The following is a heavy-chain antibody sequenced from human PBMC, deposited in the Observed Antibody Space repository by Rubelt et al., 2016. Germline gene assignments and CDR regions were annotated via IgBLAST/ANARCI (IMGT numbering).Heavy chain of an antibody. D-gene: IGHD3-22*01. CDR1: GGSFSGYY. J-gene: IGHJ4*02. Sequence: QVQLQQWGAGLLKPSETLSLTCAVYGGSFSGYYWSWIRQPPGKGLEWIGEINHSGSTNYNPSLKSRVTRSVDTSKNQFSLKLRSVTAADTAVYYCARGKEGLGVTMMDYWGQGTLVTVSS. CDR3: ARGKEGLGVTMMDY. V-gene: IGHV4-34*01. CDR2: INHSGST.